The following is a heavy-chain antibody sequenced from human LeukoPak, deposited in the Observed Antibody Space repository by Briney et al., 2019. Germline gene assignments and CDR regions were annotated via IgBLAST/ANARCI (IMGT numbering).Heavy chain of an antibody. Sequence: GVLRLSCAASGFTFSSYWMSWVRQAPGKGLEWVANIKQDGSEKYYADSVKGRFTISRDNSKNTLYLQMNSLRAEDTAVYYCAKRAYYYDSSGYPDFDYWGQGTLVTVSS. CDR1: GFTFSSYW. CDR2: IKQDGSEK. CDR3: AKRAYYYDSSGYPDFDY. J-gene: IGHJ4*02. D-gene: IGHD3-22*01. V-gene: IGHV3-7*01.